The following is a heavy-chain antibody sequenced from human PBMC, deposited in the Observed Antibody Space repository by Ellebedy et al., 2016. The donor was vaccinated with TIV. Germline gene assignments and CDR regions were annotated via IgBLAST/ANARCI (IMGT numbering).Heavy chain of an antibody. CDR3: ARPIAVSGTGLFDY. Sequence: KVSCKASGYSFTSDWIGWVRQMPGKGLEWMGMIWPGDSDTRYSPSFRGQVTISVDKSISTAYLQWSRLKASDSAMYYCARPIAVSGTGLFDYWGQGTLVTVSS. J-gene: IGHJ4*02. V-gene: IGHV5-51*01. D-gene: IGHD6-19*01. CDR1: GYSFTSDW. CDR2: IWPGDSDT.